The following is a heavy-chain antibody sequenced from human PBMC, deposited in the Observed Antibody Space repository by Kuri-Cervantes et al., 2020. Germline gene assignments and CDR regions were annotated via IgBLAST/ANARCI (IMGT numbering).Heavy chain of an antibody. D-gene: IGHD3-22*01. CDR2: ISYDGNSK. J-gene: IGHJ3*02. Sequence: GESLKISCAASGFTFNNYAMHWVRQAPGKGLEWVTVISYDGNSKYYTDSVKGRFTISRDNSKNTLYLQMNSLRAEDTAVYYCVRGYYYDSSGYYYFRVVRSADAFDIWGQGTMVTVSS. CDR1: GFTFNNYA. CDR3: VRGYYYDSSGYYYFRVVRSADAFDI. V-gene: IGHV3-30-3*01.